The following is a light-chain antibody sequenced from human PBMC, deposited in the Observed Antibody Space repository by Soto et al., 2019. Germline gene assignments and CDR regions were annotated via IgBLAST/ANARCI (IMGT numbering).Light chain of an antibody. CDR2: AAS. J-gene: IGKJ2*01. CDR3: LQHSSFPFT. V-gene: IGKV1-6*01. CDR1: QDISND. Sequence: AIQMTQSPSSLSASVGDRVTITCRASQDISNDLGWYQQKPGKAPKLLIYAASSLQSGVPSRFSGSGSGTDFTLTISSLQPEDFATYSCLQHSSFPFTFGQGTELQVK.